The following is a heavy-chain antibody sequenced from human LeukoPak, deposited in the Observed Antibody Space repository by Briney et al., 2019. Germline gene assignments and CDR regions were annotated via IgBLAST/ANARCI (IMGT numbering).Heavy chain of an antibody. D-gene: IGHD3-16*01. CDR1: GFTFSSYA. J-gene: IGHJ6*03. V-gene: IGHV3-30*04. CDR3: ARDPHRGLSGRYYYYMDV. Sequence: GRSLRLSCAASGFTFSSYAMHWVRQAPGKGLEWVAVISYDGSNKYYADSVKGRFTISRDNSKNTLYLQMNSLRAEDTAVYYCARDPHRGLSGRYYYYMDVWGKGTTVTVSS. CDR2: ISYDGSNK.